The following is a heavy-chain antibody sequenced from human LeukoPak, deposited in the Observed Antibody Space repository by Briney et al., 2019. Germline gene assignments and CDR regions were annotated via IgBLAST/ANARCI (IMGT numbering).Heavy chain of an antibody. CDR2: ISITSSYI. J-gene: IGHJ4*02. CDR3: ARVTRYCSGGSCSENDY. Sequence: GGSLRLSCAPSGFTFSSYSVNWVRQAPGKGLGWVSSISITSSYIYYAHSVKGRFTISRDNDKNSLYLQMNSLRAEDTAVYYCARVTRYCSGGSCSENDYWGQGTLVTVSS. CDR1: GFTFSSYS. V-gene: IGHV3-21*01. D-gene: IGHD2-15*01.